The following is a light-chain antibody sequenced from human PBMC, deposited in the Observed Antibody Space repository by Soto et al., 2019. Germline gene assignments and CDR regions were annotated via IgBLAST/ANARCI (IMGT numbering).Light chain of an antibody. CDR1: QGISSY. Sequence: AIRMTQSPSSFSASTGDRVTITCRASQGISSYLAWYQQKPGKAPKLLVYAASTLQYGVPSRFSGSGSGTDFTLTISCLQSEDFATYFCQQLSHYPYTFGQGTKLEI. CDR3: QQLSHYPYT. J-gene: IGKJ2*01. V-gene: IGKV1-8*01. CDR2: AAS.